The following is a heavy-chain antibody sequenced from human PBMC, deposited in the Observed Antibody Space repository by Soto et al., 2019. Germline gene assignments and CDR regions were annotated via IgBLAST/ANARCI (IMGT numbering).Heavy chain of an antibody. J-gene: IGHJ4*02. V-gene: IGHV3-48*01. CDR3: ARDQPGYSYGYGLGY. D-gene: IGHD5-18*01. CDR1: GFTFSSYS. CDR2: ISSSSRSI. Sequence: GGSLRLSCEASGFTFSSYSMNWVRQAPGKGLEWVSYISSSSRSIYYADSVKGRSTISRDNAKNSLYLQMNSLRAEDTAVYYCARDQPGYSYGYGLGYWGQGT.